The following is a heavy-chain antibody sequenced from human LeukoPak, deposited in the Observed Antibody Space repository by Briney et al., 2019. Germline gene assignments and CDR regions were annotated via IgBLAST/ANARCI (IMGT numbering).Heavy chain of an antibody. D-gene: IGHD3-22*01. CDR2: ISVSGGST. Sequence: PGGSLRLSCAASGFTFSSCAMSWVRQAPGKGLEWVSAISVSGGSTYYADSLKGRFTISRDNSKDTLYLQMNCLRAEDTAVYCCAKRYSSGYYNVDYWGQGTLVTVSS. J-gene: IGHJ4*02. V-gene: IGHV3-23*01. CDR1: GFTFSSCA. CDR3: AKRYSSGYYNVDY.